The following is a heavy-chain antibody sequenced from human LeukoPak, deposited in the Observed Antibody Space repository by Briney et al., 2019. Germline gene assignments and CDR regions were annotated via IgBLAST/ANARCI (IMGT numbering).Heavy chain of an antibody. Sequence: GGSLRLSCTASGFTFSSCRMHWVHQAPGKGLESVPVVSYDGINKNYADFVEARSTISRDNSKNTVFLEMNRLRPEDPAVYYCARELEPRSPDFYYYGMDVWGQGTTVIVSS. D-gene: IGHD1-1*01. V-gene: IGHV3-30*03. CDR1: GFTFSSCR. CDR2: VSYDGINK. CDR3: ARELEPRSPDFYYYGMDV. J-gene: IGHJ6*02.